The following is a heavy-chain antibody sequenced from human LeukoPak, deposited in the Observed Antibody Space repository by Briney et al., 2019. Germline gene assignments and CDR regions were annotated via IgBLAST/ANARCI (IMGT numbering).Heavy chain of an antibody. D-gene: IGHD3/OR15-3a*01. CDR3: ARDQYDTWSRRGNFDS. V-gene: IGHV3-7*03. Sequence: GSLRLSCVASGFTFGKYWMSWVRQAPGKGLEWVANIKLDGSEKNYVDSLKGRFTISRDNTKNSLYLQMNSLRAEDTAVFYCARDQYDTWSRRGNFDSWGQGTLVIVSS. J-gene: IGHJ4*02. CDR2: IKLDGSEK. CDR1: GFTFGKYW.